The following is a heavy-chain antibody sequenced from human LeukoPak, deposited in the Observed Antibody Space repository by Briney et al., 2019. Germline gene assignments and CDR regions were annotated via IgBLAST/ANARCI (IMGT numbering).Heavy chain of an antibody. D-gene: IGHD6-6*01. J-gene: IGHJ4*02. CDR3: ARTDSSSSGYFDY. Sequence: GGSLRLSCAASGFTFSSNWISWVRQVPGKGLEWVANINQDGSDKKYVDSVKGRFTIARDNAKNSLYLQLSSLRAEDTAVYYCARTDSSSSGYFDYWGQGTLVTVSS. CDR2: INQDGSDK. CDR1: GFTFSSNW. V-gene: IGHV3-7*01.